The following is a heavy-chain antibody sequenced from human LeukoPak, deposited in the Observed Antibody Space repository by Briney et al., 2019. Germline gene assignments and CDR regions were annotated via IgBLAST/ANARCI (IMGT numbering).Heavy chain of an antibody. J-gene: IGHJ6*03. D-gene: IGHD4-11*01. CDR2: ISAYNGNT. CDR1: GYTFTSYG. V-gene: IGHV1-18*01. Sequence: ASVKVSCKASGYTFTSYGISWVRQAPGQGLEWMGWISAYNGNTNYAQKLQGRVTMTTDTSTSTAYMELRSLRSDDTAVYCCARVKNSFYYMDVWGKGTTVTVSS. CDR3: ARVKNSFYYMDV.